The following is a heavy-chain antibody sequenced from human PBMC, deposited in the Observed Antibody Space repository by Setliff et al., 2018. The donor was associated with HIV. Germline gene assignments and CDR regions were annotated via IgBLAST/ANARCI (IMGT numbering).Heavy chain of an antibody. CDR1: GGSFSGYY. CDR2: INHSGST. V-gene: IGHV4-34*01. D-gene: IGHD3-10*01. J-gene: IGHJ4*02. Sequence: SETLSLTCAVYGGSFSGYYWSWIRQPPGKGLEWIGEINHSGSTNYNPSLKSRVTISVDTSKNQFSLNLTSVTAADTAVYFCARARGPPPPVLDFWGPGTLVTVSA. CDR3: ARARGPPPPVLDF.